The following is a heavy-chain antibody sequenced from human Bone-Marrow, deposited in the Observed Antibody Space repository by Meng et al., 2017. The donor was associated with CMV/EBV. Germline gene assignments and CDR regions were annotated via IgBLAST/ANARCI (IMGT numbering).Heavy chain of an antibody. V-gene: IGHV3-11*01. CDR2: ISSSGSTI. J-gene: IGHJ6*01. Sequence: LSLTCAASGFTFSDYYMSWIRQAPGKGLEWVSYISSSGSTIYYADPVKGRFTISRANTKNSLYPQMNSLRAEDTAVYYCARSGEYYGFWSGYYYYYYGMDVWGHGTTVTVSS. CDR3: ARSGEYYGFWSGYYYYYYGMDV. CDR1: GFTFSDYY. D-gene: IGHD3-3*01.